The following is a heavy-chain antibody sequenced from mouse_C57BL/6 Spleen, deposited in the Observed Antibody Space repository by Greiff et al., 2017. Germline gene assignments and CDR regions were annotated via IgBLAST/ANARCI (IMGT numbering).Heavy chain of an antibody. CDR1: GYTFTSYW. V-gene: IGHV1-52*01. J-gene: IGHJ4*01. CDR3: ARWGSAVVASMDY. Sequence: QVQLQQPGAELVRPGSSVKLSCKASGYTFTSYWMHWVKQRPIQGLEWIGNIDPSDSDTHYNQKFKDKATLTVDKSSSTAYMQLSSLTSEGSAVYYCARWGSAVVASMDYWGQGTSVTVSS. CDR2: IDPSDSDT. D-gene: IGHD1-1*01.